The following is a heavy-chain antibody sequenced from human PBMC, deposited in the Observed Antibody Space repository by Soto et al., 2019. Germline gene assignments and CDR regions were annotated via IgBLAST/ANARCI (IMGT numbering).Heavy chain of an antibody. J-gene: IGHJ6*02. CDR3: ARGSGGGSSSWGYYYYGMDV. V-gene: IGHV4-34*01. CDR1: GGSFSGYY. D-gene: IGHD6-13*01. CDR2: INHSGST. Sequence: SETLSLTCAVYGGSFSGYYWSWIRQPPGKGLEWIGEINHSGSTNYNPSLKSRVTISVDTSKNQFSLKLSFVTAADTAVYYCARGSGGGSSSWGYYYYGMDVWGQGTTVTVSS.